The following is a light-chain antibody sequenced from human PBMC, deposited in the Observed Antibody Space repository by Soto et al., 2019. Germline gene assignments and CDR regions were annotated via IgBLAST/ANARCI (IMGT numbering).Light chain of an antibody. CDR3: QQYESLPLT. J-gene: IGKJ5*01. CDR2: DES. Sequence: DIHMTQSPSSLSASLLDIGTITCXASQDINKNLIWYQQKPGKAPKLLIYDESDLETGVPSRFSGSGSGTGFTFTISSLQPEDFATYYCQQYESLPLTFGQGTRLEIK. V-gene: IGKV1-33*01. CDR1: QDINKN.